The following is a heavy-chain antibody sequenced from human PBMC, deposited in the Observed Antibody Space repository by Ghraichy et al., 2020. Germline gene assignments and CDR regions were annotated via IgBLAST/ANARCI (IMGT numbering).Heavy chain of an antibody. CDR3: IADVPRPLAQIDY. CDR2: IRSKTDGGPI. V-gene: IGHV3-15*01. D-gene: IGHD1-14*01. Sequence: GGSLRLSCTASGFTFTSAWMSWVCRAPGKGLEWVARIRSKTDGGPIGYTTPVKGRFTISRDDSENTLYLQMNFLKTEDTAIYYCIADVPRPLAQIDYWGQGTRVTVSS. CDR1: GFTFTSAW. J-gene: IGHJ4*02.